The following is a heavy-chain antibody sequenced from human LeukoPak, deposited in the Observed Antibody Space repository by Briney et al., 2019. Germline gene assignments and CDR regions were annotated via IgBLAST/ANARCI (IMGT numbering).Heavy chain of an antibody. D-gene: IGHD3-9*01. J-gene: IGHJ4*02. V-gene: IGHV4-4*02. CDR1: GGSISSSNW. Sequence: SGTLSLTCAVSGGSISSSNWWSWVRQPPGKGLEWIGEIYHSGSTNYNPSLKSRVTISVDKSKNQFSLKLSSVTAADTAVYYCARGHYDILTGYYSGFDYWGQGTLVTVSS. CDR3: ARGHYDILTGYYSGFDY. CDR2: IYHSGST.